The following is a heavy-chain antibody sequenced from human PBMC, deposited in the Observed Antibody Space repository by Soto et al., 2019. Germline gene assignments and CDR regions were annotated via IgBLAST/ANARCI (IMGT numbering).Heavy chain of an antibody. J-gene: IGHJ4*02. CDR2: MSGSGDST. V-gene: IGHV3-23*01. D-gene: IGHD6-6*01. Sequence: EVQLLESGGGLVQPGGSLRLSCAASGFTFSTYVMSWVRQAPGKGLEWVSAMSGSGDSTYYADSVKGRFTISRDNSKNTLYLQMNSRRAEDTAVYYCAKGSASTRPYYFDYWGQGTLVTVSS. CDR3: AKGSASTRPYYFDY. CDR1: GFTFSTYV.